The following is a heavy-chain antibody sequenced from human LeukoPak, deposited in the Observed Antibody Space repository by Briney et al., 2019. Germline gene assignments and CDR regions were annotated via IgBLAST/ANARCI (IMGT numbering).Heavy chain of an antibody. CDR3: ARDESVFDI. CDR1: DYTLIDYD. CDR2: ISGYNGNA. V-gene: IGHV1-18*01. D-gene: IGHD5/OR15-5a*01. J-gene: IGHJ3*02. Sequence: ASVKVSCKASDYTLIDYDISWVRQAPGQGLEWMGWISGYNGNANYAQKLQGRVTMTTDTSSTTAYMELRSLRSDDTAMYYCARDESVFDIWGQGTMVTVSS.